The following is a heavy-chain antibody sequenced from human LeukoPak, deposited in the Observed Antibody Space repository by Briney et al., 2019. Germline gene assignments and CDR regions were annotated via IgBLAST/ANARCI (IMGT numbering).Heavy chain of an antibody. J-gene: IGHJ6*03. CDR3: ARALLPHVLRFLEWSNYYYYYMDV. V-gene: IGHV1-69*13. D-gene: IGHD3-3*01. CDR2: IIPIFGTA. Sequence: SVKVSCKASGGTFSSYAISWVRQAPGQGLEWMGGIIPIFGTANYAQKFQGRVTITADESTSTAYMELSSLRSEDTAVYYCARALLPHVLRFLEWSNYYYYYMDVWGKGTTVTVSS. CDR1: GGTFSSYA.